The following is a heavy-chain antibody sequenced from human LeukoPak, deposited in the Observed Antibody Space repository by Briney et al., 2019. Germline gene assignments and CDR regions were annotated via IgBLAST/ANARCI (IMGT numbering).Heavy chain of an antibody. V-gene: IGHV1-18*04. CDR1: GYTFTRYG. CDR2: LSAYNGNT. J-gene: IGHJ5*02. D-gene: IGHD2-2*01. Sequence: ASVKVSCKASGYTFTRYGISWVRQAPGQGLEGMGWLSAYNGNTNYAQKLQGRVTMTTDTSTSTAYMELRSLRSDDTAVYYCARDRYCSSTSCPPGSWFDPWGQVTLVTVSS. CDR3: ARDRYCSSTSCPPGSWFDP.